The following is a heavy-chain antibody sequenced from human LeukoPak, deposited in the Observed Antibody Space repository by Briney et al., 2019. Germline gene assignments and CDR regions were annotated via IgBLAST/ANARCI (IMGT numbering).Heavy chain of an antibody. V-gene: IGHV3-30*18. J-gene: IGHJ6*02. D-gene: IGHD4-17*01. CDR3: AKVPPTSVTREGMDV. CDR1: GFTFSSSG. Sequence: GRSLRLSCAASGFTFSSSGMHWVRKAPGKGLEWVAVISYDGEKTYYGDSVKGRFTISRDNSKNTLFLHMNSLRVDDTAVYYCAKVPPTSVTREGMDVWGQGTMVRVSS. CDR2: ISYDGEKT.